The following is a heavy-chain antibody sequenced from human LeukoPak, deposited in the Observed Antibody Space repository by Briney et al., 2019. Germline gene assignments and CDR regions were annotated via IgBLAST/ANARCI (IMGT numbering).Heavy chain of an antibody. D-gene: IGHD5-24*01. CDR1: GFTFSDHW. V-gene: IGHV3-7*03. Sequence: PGGSLRLSCVASGFTFSDHWMSWVRQAPGKGLEWVANIKEDGTETYYVDSVKGRFTISRDNAKNSLYLQMNSLRVEDTAVYYCAKEGRSLQTYWGQGTLVTVSS. CDR3: AKEGRSLQTY. J-gene: IGHJ4*02. CDR2: IKEDGTET.